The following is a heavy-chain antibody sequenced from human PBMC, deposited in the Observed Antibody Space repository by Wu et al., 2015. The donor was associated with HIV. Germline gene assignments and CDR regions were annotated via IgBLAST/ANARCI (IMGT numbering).Heavy chain of an antibody. CDR2: MNPRTGNT. CDR1: GYTFTSYY. CDR3: ARGPDFDY. J-gene: IGHJ4*02. Sequence: QVQLVQSGAEVKKPGASVKVSCKASGYTFTSYYMHWVRQAPGQGLEWMGWMNPRTGNTGYAQKFQGRVTMTKDTSTSTVYMKLSSLTSEDTAVYFCARGPDFDYWGQGTLVIVSS. V-gene: IGHV1-46*01.